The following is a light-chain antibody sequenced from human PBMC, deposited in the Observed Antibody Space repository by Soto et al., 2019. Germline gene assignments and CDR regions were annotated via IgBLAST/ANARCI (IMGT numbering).Light chain of an antibody. CDR1: QSVSSSY. J-gene: IGKJ1*01. V-gene: IGKV3-20*01. CDR2: GTS. Sequence: VLTQSPDTLSLSPGATATLSCRASQSVSSSYLAWYQQTPGQAPRLLIYGTSNRATGIPDRCSGSGSGTDFTLTISRLETEDFAVYYCQQYGNSRWTFGQGTKVEIK. CDR3: QQYGNSRWT.